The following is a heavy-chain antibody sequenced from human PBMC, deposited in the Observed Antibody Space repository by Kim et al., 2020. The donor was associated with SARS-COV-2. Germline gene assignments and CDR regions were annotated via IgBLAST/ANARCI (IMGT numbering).Heavy chain of an antibody. CDR1: GYTFTSYG. V-gene: IGHV1-18*01. J-gene: IGHJ6*02. D-gene: IGHD2-15*01. CDR2: ISAYNGNT. CDR3: ARSFPCSGGSCYSGEYYGMDV. Sequence: ASVKVSCKASGYTFTSYGISWVRQAPGQGLDWMGWISAYNGNTNYARKLQGRVTMTTDTSTSTAYMELRSLRSDDTAVYYCARSFPCSGGSCYSGEYYGMDVWGQGTTVTVSS.